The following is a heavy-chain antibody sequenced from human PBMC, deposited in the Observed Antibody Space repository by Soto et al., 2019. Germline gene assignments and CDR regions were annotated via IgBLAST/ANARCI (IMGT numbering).Heavy chain of an antibody. CDR2: INHSGST. D-gene: IGHD2-2*01. J-gene: IGHJ6*03. Sequence: QVQLQQWGAGLLKPSETLSLTCAVYGGSFSGYYWSWIRQPPGKGLEWIGEINHSGSTNYNPSLKSRVTISVDTSKNQFSLKLSSVTAADTTVYYCARDGSPRYCSSTSCYAGGTYYYYMDVWGKGTTVTVSS. CDR3: ARDGSPRYCSSTSCYAGGTYYYYMDV. V-gene: IGHV4-34*01. CDR1: GGSFSGYY.